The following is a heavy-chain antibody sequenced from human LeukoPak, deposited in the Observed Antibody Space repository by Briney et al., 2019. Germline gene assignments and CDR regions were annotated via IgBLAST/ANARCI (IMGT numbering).Heavy chain of an antibody. CDR1: GYTFTGYY. V-gene: IGHV1-2*06. Sequence: ASVKVSCKASGYTFTGYYMHWVRQAPGQGLEWMGRINPNSGDTNYAQKFQGRVTMTRDTSISTAYIDLSRLRADDTALYYCAREVIGRSWHTGAIHVWGEGTMDTVS. D-gene: IGHD6-13*01. CDR3: AREVIGRSWHTGAIHV. J-gene: IGHJ3*01. CDR2: INPNSGDT.